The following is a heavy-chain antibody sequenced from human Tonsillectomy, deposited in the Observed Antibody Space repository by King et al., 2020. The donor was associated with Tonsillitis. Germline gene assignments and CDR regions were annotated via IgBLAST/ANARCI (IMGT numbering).Heavy chain of an antibody. CDR1: GFTFSAYG. Sequence: VQLVESGGGVVQPGRSPRLSCAASGFTFSAYGVHWVRQAPGKGLEWVAVISFDGSNDFYADSVKGRFTISRDNSKNTVYLQMNSLRAEDTAVYFCARDPGSGNDILYFDFWGRGTLVTVSS. CDR3: ARDPGSGNDILYFDF. D-gene: IGHD3-10*01. J-gene: IGHJ4*02. CDR2: ISFDGSND. V-gene: IGHV3-30*03.